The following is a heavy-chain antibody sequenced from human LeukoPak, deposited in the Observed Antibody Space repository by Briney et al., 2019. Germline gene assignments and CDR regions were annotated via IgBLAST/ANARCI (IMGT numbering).Heavy chain of an antibody. CDR1: GGSISSSSYY. CDR3: ARVRWFGGCSSTSCFLNYYYYMDV. D-gene: IGHD2-2*01. V-gene: IGHV4-39*07. J-gene: IGHJ6*03. Sequence: SETLSLTCTVSGGSISSSSYYWGWLRQPPGKGLEWIGSIYYSGSTYYNPSLKSRVTISVDTTKNQFSLKLSSVTAADTAVYYCARVRWFGGCSSTSCFLNYYYYMDVWGKGTTVTVSS. CDR2: IYYSGST.